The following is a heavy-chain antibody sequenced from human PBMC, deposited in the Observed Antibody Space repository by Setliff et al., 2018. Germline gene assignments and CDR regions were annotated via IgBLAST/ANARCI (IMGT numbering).Heavy chain of an antibody. Sequence: GESLKISCAASGFTFSSYAMSWVRQAPGKGLEWVSAISGSGGSTYYADSVKGRFTISRDNSKNTLYLQMNSLRAEDTAVYYCARERYFWSGYHNWGQGTLVTVSS. CDR2: ISGSGGST. V-gene: IGHV3-23*01. J-gene: IGHJ4*02. D-gene: IGHD3-3*01. CDR1: GFTFSSYA. CDR3: ARERYFWSGYHN.